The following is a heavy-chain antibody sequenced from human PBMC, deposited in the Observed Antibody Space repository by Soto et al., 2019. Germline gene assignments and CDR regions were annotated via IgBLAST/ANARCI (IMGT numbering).Heavy chain of an antibody. J-gene: IGHJ6*02. D-gene: IGHD3-3*01. V-gene: IGHV3-30-3*01. CDR1: GFTFSSYA. Sequence: PGGSLRLSCAASGFTFSSYAMHWVRQAPGKGLEWVAVISYDGSNKYYADSVKGRFTISRDNSRNTLYLQMNSLRDEDAAVYYCARIKLVEWFFINVDVYDMDVWGQGTPVTISS. CDR2: ISYDGSNK. CDR3: ARIKLVEWFFINVDVYDMDV.